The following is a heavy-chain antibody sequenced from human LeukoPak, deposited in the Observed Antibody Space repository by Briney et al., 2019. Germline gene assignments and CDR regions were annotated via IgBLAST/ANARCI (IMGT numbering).Heavy chain of an antibody. V-gene: IGHV3-11*04. CDR3: AKDQSPYYGFWSGCY. D-gene: IGHD3-3*01. Sequence: GGSLRLSCAASGFTFSDYYMTWFRQAPGKGLEWVSYISSSGTTIYYADSVEGRFTVSRDNADNSLYLQMNSLRVEDTAVYYCAKDQSPYYGFWSGCYWGLGTLVTVSS. CDR1: GFTFSDYY. J-gene: IGHJ4*02. CDR2: ISSSGTTI.